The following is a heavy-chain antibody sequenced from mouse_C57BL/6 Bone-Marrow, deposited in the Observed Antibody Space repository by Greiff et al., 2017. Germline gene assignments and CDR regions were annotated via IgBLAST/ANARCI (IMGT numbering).Heavy chain of an antibody. Sequence: QVQLQQPGAELVMPGASVKLSCKASGYTFTSYWMPWVKQRLGQGLEWTGEIDPSVSYTNYNQKFKGKSTLTVDKSSSTAYMQLSSLTSEDSAVYYCAPYDYDGGFAYWGQGTLVNVSA. CDR2: IDPSVSYT. V-gene: IGHV1-69*01. CDR3: APYDYDGGFAY. J-gene: IGHJ3*01. D-gene: IGHD2-4*01. CDR1: GYTFTSYW.